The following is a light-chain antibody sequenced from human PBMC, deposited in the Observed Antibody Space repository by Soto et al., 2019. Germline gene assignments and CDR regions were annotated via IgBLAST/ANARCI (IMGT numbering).Light chain of an antibody. CDR3: QQYDDLSALT. J-gene: IGKJ4*01. CDR2: GIS. Sequence: EIVMTQSPATLSVSPGERATLSCRASQSVNSNYLAWYQQKPGQAPRLLIYGISKRATDIPDRFSGSGSGTEFTLTISSLQPEDFATHYCQQYDDLSALTFGGGTKVE. CDR1: QSVNSN. V-gene: IGKV3D-15*01.